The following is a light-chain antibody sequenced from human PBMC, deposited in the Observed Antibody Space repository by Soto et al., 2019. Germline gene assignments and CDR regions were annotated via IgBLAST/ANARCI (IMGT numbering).Light chain of an antibody. V-gene: IGKV1-39*01. Sequence: DIQMTQSPSSLSASVGDRVTITCRASQSISSYLNWYQQKPGKAPKLLIYAASSRATGIPDRFSGSGSGTDFTLTVTSLQSEDFAVYFCQQYNHWPPLTFGGGTKVDI. J-gene: IGKJ4*01. CDR1: QSISSY. CDR2: AAS. CDR3: QQYNHWPPLT.